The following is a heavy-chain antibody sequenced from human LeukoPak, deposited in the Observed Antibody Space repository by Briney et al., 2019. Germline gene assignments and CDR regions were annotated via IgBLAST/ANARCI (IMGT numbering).Heavy chain of an antibody. J-gene: IGHJ6*03. CDR2: IIPIFGTA. D-gene: IGHD3-9*01. CDR1: GGTFSSYA. CDR3: ARDGVLRNFDWIFYYYMDV. Sequence: GSSVKVSCKASGGTFSSYAISWVRQAPGQGLEWMGGIIPIFGTANYAQKFQGRVTITADKSTSTAYMELSSLRSEDTAVYYCARDGVLRNFDWIFYYYMDVWGKGTTVTVSS. V-gene: IGHV1-69*06.